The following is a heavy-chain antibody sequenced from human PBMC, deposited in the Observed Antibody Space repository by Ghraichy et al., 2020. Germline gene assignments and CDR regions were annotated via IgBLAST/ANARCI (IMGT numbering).Heavy chain of an antibody. V-gene: IGHV3-48*02. J-gene: IGHJ3*02. CDR1: GFTFSSYS. CDR3: ARDRELYYYDSSGYYGAFDI. CDR2: ISSSSSTI. D-gene: IGHD3-22*01. Sequence: GGSLRLSCAASGFTFSSYSMNWVRQAPGKGLEWVSYISSSSSTIYYADSVKGRFTISRDNAKNSLYMQMNSLRDEDTAVYYCARDRELYYYDSSGYYGAFDIWGQGTMVTVSS.